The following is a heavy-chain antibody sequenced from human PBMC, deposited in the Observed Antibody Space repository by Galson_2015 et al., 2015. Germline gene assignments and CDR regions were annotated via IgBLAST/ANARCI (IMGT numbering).Heavy chain of an antibody. CDR2: TSTSGSTI. V-gene: IGHV3-11*04. CDR1: GFTFSDYY. Sequence: SLRLSCAASGFTFSDYYMSWIRQAPGKGLEWVSYTSTSGSTIYYADSVKGRFTISWDNSKNTLYLQMNSLRTEDTAVYYCTRDWETITMVYYMDVWGKGTTVTVSS. CDR3: TRDWETITMVYYMDV. D-gene: IGHD3-10*01. J-gene: IGHJ6*03.